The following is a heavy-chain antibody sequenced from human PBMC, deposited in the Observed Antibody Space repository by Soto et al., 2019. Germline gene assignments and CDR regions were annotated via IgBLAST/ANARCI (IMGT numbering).Heavy chain of an antibody. V-gene: IGHV2-5*02. Sequence: QITLKESGPTLVKPTQTLTLTCTFSGFSRSTSGLGLGWLRPPPGKALEWLALIYWDDDKRYSPTLNSRLTITKATSETQVLLTMTSREPGATSTYYSAHIVAYDDIVSCFYHYYIDDWVQGTLVTVSS. J-gene: IGHJ4*02. CDR3: AHIVAYDDIVSCFYHYYIDD. CDR1: GFSRSTSGLG. D-gene: IGHD3-9*01. CDR2: IYWDDDK.